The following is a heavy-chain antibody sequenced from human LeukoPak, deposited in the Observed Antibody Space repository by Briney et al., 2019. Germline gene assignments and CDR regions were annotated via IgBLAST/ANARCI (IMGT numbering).Heavy chain of an antibody. CDR2: IFFNGGN. J-gene: IGHJ4*02. Sequence: SETLSLTCTVSGASISGYYWSWIRQPPGKGLEWIGYIFFNGGNNYNPSLKSRVTISVNTSQNQFALKLSSVTAANTAVYHCARGRHYGDNVWGSYRCYFDYWGQGNLVTVSS. V-gene: IGHV4-59*01. CDR1: GASISGYY. CDR3: ARGRHYGDNVWGSYRCYFDY. D-gene: IGHD3-16*02.